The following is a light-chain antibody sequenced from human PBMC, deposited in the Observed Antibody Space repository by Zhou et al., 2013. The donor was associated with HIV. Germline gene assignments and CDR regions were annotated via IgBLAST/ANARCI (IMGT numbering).Light chain of an antibody. Sequence: DIQMTQSPSSLPASVGDRVIITCRASQNIYTYVNWYQQKPGKAPKLLIYLASTLQSGVPSKFSGSGSGTEFTLTITSLQTDDFATYYCQQSYTTPRTFGPGTTVDV. CDR3: QQSYTTPRT. CDR2: LAS. CDR1: QNIYTY. V-gene: IGKV1-39*01. J-gene: IGKJ3*01.